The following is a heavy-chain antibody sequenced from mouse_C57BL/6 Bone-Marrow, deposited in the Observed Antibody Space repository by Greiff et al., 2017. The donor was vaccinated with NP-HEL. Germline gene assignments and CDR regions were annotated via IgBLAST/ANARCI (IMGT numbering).Heavy chain of an antibody. CDR3: ATQTTVVPFAY. CDR1: GFSLTSYG. D-gene: IGHD1-1*01. J-gene: IGHJ3*01. Sequence: VKLMESGPGLVAPSQSLSITCTVSGFSLTSYGVDWVRQSPGKGLEWLGVIWGVGSTNYNSALKSRLSISKDNSKSQVFLKMNSLQTDDTAMYYCATQTTVVPFAYWGQGTLVTVSA. CDR2: IWGVGST. V-gene: IGHV2-6*01.